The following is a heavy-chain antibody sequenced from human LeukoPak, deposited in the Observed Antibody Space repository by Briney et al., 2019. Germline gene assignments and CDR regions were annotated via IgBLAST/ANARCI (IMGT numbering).Heavy chain of an antibody. V-gene: IGHV1-69*05. CDR1: GGTFGSYA. J-gene: IGHJ3*02. Sequence: SVKVSCKASGGTFGSYAISWVRQAPGQGLEWMGRIIPIFGTANYAQKFQGRVTITTDESTSTAYMELSSLRSEDTAVYYCARDFGISSGFPFDIWGQGTMVTVSS. D-gene: IGHD3-22*01. CDR2: IIPIFGTA. CDR3: ARDFGISSGFPFDI.